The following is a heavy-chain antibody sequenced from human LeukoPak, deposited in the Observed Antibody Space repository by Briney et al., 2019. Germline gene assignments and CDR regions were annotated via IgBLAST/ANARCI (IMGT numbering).Heavy chain of an antibody. CDR1: GFTFSSYA. J-gene: IGHJ4*02. D-gene: IGHD2-15*01. CDR3: ARDSSVICSGGSCYGTLDY. Sequence: GGSLRLSCAASGFTFSSYAMHWVRQAPGKGLEWVAVISYDGSNKYYADSVKGRFTISRDNSKNTLYLQMNSLRAEDTAVYYCARDSSVICSGGSCYGTLDYWGQGTLVTVSS. V-gene: IGHV3-30-3*01. CDR2: ISYDGSNK.